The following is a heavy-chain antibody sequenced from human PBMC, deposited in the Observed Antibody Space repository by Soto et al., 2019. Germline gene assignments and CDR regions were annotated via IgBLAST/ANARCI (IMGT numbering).Heavy chain of an antibody. D-gene: IGHD5-18*01. CDR1: GFSFSSYS. J-gene: IGHJ3*02. CDR3: AKSWGDTWEQSAFNI. Sequence: DVQLLESGGGLVQPGGSLRLSCAASGFSFSSYSMSWVRQAPGKGLEWVSGTSGTGYSTYYVDSVEGRFTISRDNSQNTLYLKMNSLRAEDTAVYYCAKSWGDTWEQSAFNIWGQGTMVTVSS. V-gene: IGHV3-23*01. CDR2: TSGTGYST.